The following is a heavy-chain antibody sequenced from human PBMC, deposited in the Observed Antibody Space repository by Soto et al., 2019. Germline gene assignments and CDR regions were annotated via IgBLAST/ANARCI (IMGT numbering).Heavy chain of an antibody. Sequence: WGSLRLSCAASGCDFSSYAMSWVRQAPVKGLEWVSGIGGSGDTIYYADSVKGRFTISRDNSKNTTYLQMNCVRGEDTAVYYCVNNDYNLCTGYTFTHGIDVWGQGTAVTVSS. J-gene: IGHJ6*02. V-gene: IGHV3-23*01. CDR3: VNNDYNLCTGYTFTHGIDV. CDR2: IGGSGDTI. CDR1: GCDFSSYA. D-gene: IGHD4-4*01.